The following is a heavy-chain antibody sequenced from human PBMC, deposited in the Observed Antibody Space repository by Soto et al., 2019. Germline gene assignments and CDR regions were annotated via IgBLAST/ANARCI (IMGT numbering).Heavy chain of an antibody. V-gene: IGHV3-74*01. CDR1: GFTFSSYW. D-gene: IGHD5-12*01. CDR2: INTDGSST. J-gene: IGHJ3*02. CDR3: AQDSGHDSYALDI. Sequence: EVQLVESGGGLVQPGGSLRLSCAASGFTFSSYWMHWVRQAPGKGLVWVSHINTDGSSTNYADSVKGRFTISRDTATNTLYLQMNSRRAEDTAVYYCAQDSGHDSYALDIWGQGTMVTVSS.